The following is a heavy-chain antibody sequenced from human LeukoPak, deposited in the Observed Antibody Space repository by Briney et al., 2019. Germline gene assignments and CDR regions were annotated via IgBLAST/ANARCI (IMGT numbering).Heavy chain of an antibody. CDR3: ARGEWGDIVVVPAAIRFDP. D-gene: IGHD2-2*01. Sequence: PSETLSLTCTVSGYSISSGYYWGWIRQPPGKGLEWIGSIYHSGSTYYNPSLKSRVTISVDTSKNQFSLKLSSVTAADTAVYYCARGEWGDIVVVPAAIRFDPWGQGTLVTVSS. J-gene: IGHJ5*02. CDR1: GYSISSGYY. V-gene: IGHV4-38-2*02. CDR2: IYHSGST.